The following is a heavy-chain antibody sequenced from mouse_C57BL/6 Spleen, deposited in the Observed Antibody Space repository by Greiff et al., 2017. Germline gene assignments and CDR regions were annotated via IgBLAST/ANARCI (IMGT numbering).Heavy chain of an antibody. V-gene: IGHV10-1*01. J-gene: IGHJ1*03. CDR2: IRSKSNNYAT. CDR3: VRLTGDYYGSSWYFDV. D-gene: IGHD1-1*01. CDR1: GFSFNTYA. Sequence: EVKLMESGGGLVQPKGSLKLSCAASGFSFNTYAMNWVRQAPGKGLEWVARIRSKSNNYATYYADSVKDRFTISRDDSESMLYLQMNNLKTEDTAMYYCVRLTGDYYGSSWYFDVWGTGTTVTVSS.